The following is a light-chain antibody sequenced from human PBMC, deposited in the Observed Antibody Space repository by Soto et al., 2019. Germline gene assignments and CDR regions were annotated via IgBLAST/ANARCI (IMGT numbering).Light chain of an antibody. Sequence: SYELTQPPSVSVSPGQTASITCFGDKLGDKYACWYQQKPGQSPVLVIYQNTKRPSGIPERVSGSTSGNTATLTISGTQAMDEADYYCQAWDSRNVIFGVGTKVTVL. CDR3: QAWDSRNVI. V-gene: IGLV3-1*01. CDR1: KLGDKY. J-gene: IGLJ2*01. CDR2: QNT.